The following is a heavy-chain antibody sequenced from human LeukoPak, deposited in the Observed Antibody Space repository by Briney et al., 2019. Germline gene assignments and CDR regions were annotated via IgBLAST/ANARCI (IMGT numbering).Heavy chain of an antibody. CDR3: ARVTTPLYYYYYMDV. CDR1: GFTFDDYG. D-gene: IGHD4-11*01. V-gene: IGHV3-20*04. Sequence: GGSLRLSCAASGFTFDDYGMSWVRQAPGKGLEWVSGINWSGGSTGYADSVKGRFTISRDNAKNSLYLQMNSLRAEDTALYYCARVTTPLYYYYYMDVWGKGTTVTVSS. CDR2: INWSGGST. J-gene: IGHJ6*03.